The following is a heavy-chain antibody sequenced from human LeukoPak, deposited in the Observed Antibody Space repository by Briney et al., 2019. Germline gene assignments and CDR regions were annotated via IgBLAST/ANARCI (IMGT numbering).Heavy chain of an antibody. CDR1: GYTFTSYG. CDR3: ARDLSTLGAHDFDY. Sequence: ASVTVSCTASGYTFTSYGISWVRQAPGQGLEWMGWISAYNGNTNYAQKLQGRVTMTTDTSTSTAYMELRSLRSDDTAVYYCARDLSTLGAHDFDYWGQGTLVTVSS. V-gene: IGHV1-18*01. CDR2: ISAYNGNT. J-gene: IGHJ4*02. D-gene: IGHD1-26*01.